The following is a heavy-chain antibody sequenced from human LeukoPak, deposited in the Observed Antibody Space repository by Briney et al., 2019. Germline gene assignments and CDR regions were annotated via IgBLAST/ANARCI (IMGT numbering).Heavy chain of an antibody. CDR2: IRNKANRYTT. J-gene: IGHJ4*02. Sequence: GGSLRLSCAASGFTFSDHHMDWVRQAPGEGLEWVARIRNKANRYTTEYAASVKGRFTISRDDSKSIAYLEMNSLKTEDTAVYYCTRGNGVCFYWGQGTLVTVSS. D-gene: IGHD2-8*01. CDR1: GFTFSDHH. V-gene: IGHV3-72*01. CDR3: TRGNGVCFY.